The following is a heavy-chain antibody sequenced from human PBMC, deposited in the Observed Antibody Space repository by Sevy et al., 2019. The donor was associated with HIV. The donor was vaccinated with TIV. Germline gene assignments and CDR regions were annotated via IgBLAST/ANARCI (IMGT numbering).Heavy chain of an antibody. CDR2: IYYSGST. V-gene: IGHV4-31*03. CDR3: ARVSCSGGSCLRDHDAFDI. J-gene: IGHJ3*02. CDR1: GGSISSGGYY. D-gene: IGHD2-15*01. Sequence: SETLSLTCTVSGGSISSGGYYWSWIRQHPGKGLEWIGYIYYSGSTYYNPSLKSRVTISVDTSKNQFSLKLSSVTAAEPAVYYCARVSCSGGSCLRDHDAFDIWGQGTMVTVSS.